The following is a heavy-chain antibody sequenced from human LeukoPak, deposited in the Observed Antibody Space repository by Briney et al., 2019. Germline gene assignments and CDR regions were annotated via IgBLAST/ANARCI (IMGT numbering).Heavy chain of an antibody. J-gene: IGHJ4*02. V-gene: IGHV4-4*09. CDR2: IYSSGSP. CDR3: ARHRTNSAYDPCDY. CDR1: AGSISTYY. Sequence: SETLSLTCTVSAGSISTYYWSWIRQPPGKGLEWIGNIYSSGSPNYNPSLNSRVTISVDTSKNQFSLKLRSVTAADTAVYYCARHRTNSAYDPCDYWGQGTLVTVSS. D-gene: IGHD5-12*01.